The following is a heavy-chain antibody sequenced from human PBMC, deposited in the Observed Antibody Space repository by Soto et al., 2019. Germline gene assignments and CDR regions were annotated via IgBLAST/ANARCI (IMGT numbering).Heavy chain of an antibody. V-gene: IGHV3-33*01. CDR2: IWYDERNK. Sequence: GGSLRLSCEASGFTFSSYGMHWVRQAPGKGLKGGAVIWYDERNKYYADSVKGRFTISRDNSKNTLYLQMNSLRAEDTAVYYCARERGYCSSTSCSNWFDPWGQGTLVTVSS. J-gene: IGHJ5*02. CDR3: ARERGYCSSTSCSNWFDP. D-gene: IGHD2-2*03. CDR1: GFTFSSYG.